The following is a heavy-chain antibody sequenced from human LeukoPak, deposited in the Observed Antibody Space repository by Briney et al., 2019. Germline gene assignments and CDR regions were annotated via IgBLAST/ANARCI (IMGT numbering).Heavy chain of an antibody. CDR1: GGTFISYA. CDR3: AILMVDGMDV. Sequence: GASVKVSCKASGGTFISYAISWVRQAPGQGLEWMGRIIPILGIANYAQKFQGRVTITADKSTSTAYMELSSLRSEDTAVYYCAILMVDGMDVWGQGTTVTVSS. D-gene: IGHD3-10*01. J-gene: IGHJ6*02. CDR2: IIPILGIA. V-gene: IGHV1-69*04.